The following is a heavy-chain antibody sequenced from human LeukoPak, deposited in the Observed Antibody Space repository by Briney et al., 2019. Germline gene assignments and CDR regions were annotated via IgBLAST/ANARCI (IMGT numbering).Heavy chain of an antibody. V-gene: IGHV3-21*01. D-gene: IGHD3-22*01. CDR1: GFTFSSYS. CDR3: ARDGPYDSSGYTDAFDI. CDR2: ISSSSSYI. Sequence: GGSLRLSCAASGFTFSSYSMNWVRQAPGKGLEWVSSISSSSSYIYYADSVKGRFTISRDNAKNSLYLQMNSLRAEDTAVYYCARDGPYDSSGYTDAFDIWGQGTMVTVSS. J-gene: IGHJ3*02.